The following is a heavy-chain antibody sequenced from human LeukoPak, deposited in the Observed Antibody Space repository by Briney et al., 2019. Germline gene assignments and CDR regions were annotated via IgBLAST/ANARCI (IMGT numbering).Heavy chain of an antibody. CDR2: ISRGSTYI. CDR3: ARDKNGVFDI. CDR1: GFTFSDSY. D-gene: IGHD3-3*01. J-gene: IGHJ3*02. Sequence: GGSLRLSCAASGFTFSDSYMSWIRQVPGKGLEWVSSISRGSTYIYNADSVQGRFTISRDNAKNSLFLLVNSLRAEDTAVYYCARDKNGVFDIWGQGTMVIVSS. V-gene: IGHV3-11*04.